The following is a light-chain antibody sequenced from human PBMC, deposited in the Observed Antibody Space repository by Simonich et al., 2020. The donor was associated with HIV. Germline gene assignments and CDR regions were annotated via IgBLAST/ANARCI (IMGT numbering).Light chain of an antibody. V-gene: IGKV1-39*01. CDR1: QSISRY. J-gene: IGKJ1*01. CDR3: QQYNSHFPT. CDR2: AAS. Sequence: DIQMNQSPSSLSASVGDRVTITCRASQSISRYLNWYQQKPGKAPKLLIYAASSLQSGVPSGFSGSGSGTDFTLTISSLQPDDFATYYCQQYNSHFPTFGQGTKVEIK.